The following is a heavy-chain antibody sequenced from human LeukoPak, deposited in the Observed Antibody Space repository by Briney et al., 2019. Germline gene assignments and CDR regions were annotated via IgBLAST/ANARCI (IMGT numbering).Heavy chain of an antibody. J-gene: IGHJ4*02. V-gene: IGHV1-18*01. D-gene: IGHD6-13*01. CDR2: ISAYNGNT. Sequence: ASVKVSCKASGYTFTSYGISWVRPAPGQGLEWMGWISAYNGNTNYAQKLQGRVTMTTDTSTSTAYMELRSLRSDDTAVYYCARVIGGPYSSSWKYYFDYWGQGTLVTVSS. CDR3: ARVIGGPYSSSWKYYFDY. CDR1: GYTFTSYG.